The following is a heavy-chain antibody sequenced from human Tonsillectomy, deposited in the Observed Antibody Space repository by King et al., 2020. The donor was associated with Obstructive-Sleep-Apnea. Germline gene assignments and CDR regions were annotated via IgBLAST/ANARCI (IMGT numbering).Heavy chain of an antibody. J-gene: IGHJ6*02. V-gene: IGHV5-51*01. Sequence: VQLVESGAEVKKPGQSLKISCKGSGYSFTSYWIGWVRQMPGKGLEWMGIIYPGDSDTRYSPSFQGQVTISADKSISTAYLQWSSLKASDTAMYYCARIDGGAVVAATERGPYYYYGMDVWGQGTTVTVSS. CDR3: ARIDGGAVVAATERGPYYYYGMDV. D-gene: IGHD2-15*01. CDR2: IYPGDSDT. CDR1: GYSFTSYW.